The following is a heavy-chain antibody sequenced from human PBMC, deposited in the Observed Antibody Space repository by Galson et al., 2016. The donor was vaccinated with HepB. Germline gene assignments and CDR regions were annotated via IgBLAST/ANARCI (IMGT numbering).Heavy chain of an antibody. Sequence: SVKVSCKASGYTFINYAWHWVRQAPGQGLEWMGWINAVSGNTAFSPRFLGRVSLTRDTSANTAYMELSSLTSEDTAVYYCASGYSSGWFFRIDYWGQGTLLTVSS. D-gene: IGHD6-19*01. CDR1: GYTFINYA. J-gene: IGHJ4*02. CDR3: ASGYSSGWFFRIDY. CDR2: INAVSGNT. V-gene: IGHV1-3*01.